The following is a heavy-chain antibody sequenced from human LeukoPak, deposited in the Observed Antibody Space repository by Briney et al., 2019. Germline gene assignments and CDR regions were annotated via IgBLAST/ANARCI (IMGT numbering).Heavy chain of an antibody. CDR1: GGSMNSYY. V-gene: IGHV4-59*08. J-gene: IGHJ4*02. Sequence: SETLSLTCSVSGGSMNSYYWSWIRQSPGKGLEWIGYIYYSGSTNYNPSLKSRVTISVDTSKNQFSLKLSSVTAADTAVYYCARHVWLQPFDYWGQGTLVT. D-gene: IGHD3-9*01. CDR2: IYYSGST. CDR3: ARHVWLQPFDY.